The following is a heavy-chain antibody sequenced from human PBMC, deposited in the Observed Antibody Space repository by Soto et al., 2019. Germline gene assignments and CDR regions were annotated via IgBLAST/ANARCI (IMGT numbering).Heavy chain of an antibody. V-gene: IGHV4-59*01. CDR1: GTSFNTYC. J-gene: IGHJ4*02. Sequence: QVELQESGPGLVKPSETLSLTCSVYGTSFNTYCWSWIRQPPGQGLEWIGNICSTGNTKYNPSLKNRVTLSIDTSKNQFSLRLTSLTAAETALYFCARDGGATGDSFESDIWGRGSRVTVSS. CDR2: ICSTGNT. D-gene: IGHD5-18*01. CDR3: ARDGGATGDSFESDI.